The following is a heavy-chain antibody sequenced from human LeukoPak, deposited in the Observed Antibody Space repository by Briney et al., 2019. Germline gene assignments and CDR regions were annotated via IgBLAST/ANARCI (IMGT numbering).Heavy chain of an antibody. CDR3: AKVLMLLVPDY. CDR1: GFTFSSYG. Sequence: GGSLRLSCAASGFTFSSYGMHWVRQAPGRGLEWVAVIWYDGSNKYYADSVKGRFTISRDNSKNTLYLQMNSLRAEDTAVYYCAKVLMLLVPDYWGQGALVTVSS. D-gene: IGHD3-9*01. J-gene: IGHJ4*02. CDR2: IWYDGSNK. V-gene: IGHV3-33*06.